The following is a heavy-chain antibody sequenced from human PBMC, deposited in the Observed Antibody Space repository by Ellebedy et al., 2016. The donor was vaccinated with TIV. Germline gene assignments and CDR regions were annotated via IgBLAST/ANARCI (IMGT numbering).Heavy chain of an antibody. CDR2: TYYTGST. V-gene: IGHV4-59*01. CDR3: ASAHNQDFYDY. CDR1: GGSISPYY. D-gene: IGHD5-24*01. J-gene: IGHJ4*02. Sequence: MPGGSLRLSCSVSGGSISPYYWSWIRQPPGRGLQWIGFTYYTGSTNYNPTLKSRVTISVDTSKNQVSLRLSSVTAADTAVYYCASAHNQDFYDYWGQGILVTVSS.